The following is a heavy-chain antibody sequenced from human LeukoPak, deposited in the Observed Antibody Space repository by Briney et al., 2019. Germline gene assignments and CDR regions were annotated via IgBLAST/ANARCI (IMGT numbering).Heavy chain of an antibody. CDR1: GGTFSSYA. CDR3: ARSPFGVVISPEYYYYYMDV. D-gene: IGHD3-3*01. Sequence: ASVKVSCKASGGTFSSYAISWVRQAPGQGLEWMGGIVPIFGTANYAQKFQGRVTITADESTSTAYMELSSLRSEDTAVYYCARSPFGVVISPEYYYYYMDVWGKGTTVTVSS. CDR2: IVPIFGTA. V-gene: IGHV1-69*13. J-gene: IGHJ6*03.